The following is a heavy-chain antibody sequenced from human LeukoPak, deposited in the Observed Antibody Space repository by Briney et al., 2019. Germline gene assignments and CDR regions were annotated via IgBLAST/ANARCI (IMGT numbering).Heavy chain of an antibody. D-gene: IGHD1-14*01. CDR1: GDSFSNSNHY. CDR3: ARESAPVRTSWYVDL. V-gene: IGHV4-61*01. CDR2: VHNSGST. J-gene: IGHJ2*01. Sequence: SEPLSLSCTFFGDSFSNSNHYWTWIRQPPGKELAWIGYVHNSGSTTYNPFLRSRVIISLDAHKNQCSLNVRSVTAADTAMYYCARESAPVRTSWYVDLWGGGALGTVSS.